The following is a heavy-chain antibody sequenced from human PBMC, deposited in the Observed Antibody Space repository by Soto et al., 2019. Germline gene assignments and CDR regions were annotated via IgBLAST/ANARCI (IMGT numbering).Heavy chain of an antibody. CDR2: IIPIVETP. Sequence: GASVKVSCKASGGTFNSYDINWVRQAPGQGLEWMGGIIPIVETPKYAQKFQGRVTITADGSTNTVYMELSSLRSEDTAMYYCARLSRPNYYDTSGFFKDNWFDPWGQGTLVTVSS. D-gene: IGHD3-22*01. V-gene: IGHV1-69*13. CDR1: GGTFNSYD. CDR3: ARLSRPNYYDTSGFFKDNWFDP. J-gene: IGHJ5*02.